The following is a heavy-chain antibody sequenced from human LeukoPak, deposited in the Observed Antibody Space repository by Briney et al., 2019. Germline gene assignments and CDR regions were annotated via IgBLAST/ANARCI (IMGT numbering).Heavy chain of an antibody. CDR3: ARDQYYYDSSGYYSSYYFDY. Sequence: PGGSLRLSCAASGFTFSSYGIHWVRQAPGKGLEWVAVIWYDGSNAYYADSVKGRFTISRDNSKNTLYLQMNSLGAEDTAVYYCARDQYYYDSSGYYSSYYFDYWGQGTLVTVSS. J-gene: IGHJ4*02. CDR1: GFTFSSYG. CDR2: IWYDGSNA. D-gene: IGHD3-22*01. V-gene: IGHV3-33*01.